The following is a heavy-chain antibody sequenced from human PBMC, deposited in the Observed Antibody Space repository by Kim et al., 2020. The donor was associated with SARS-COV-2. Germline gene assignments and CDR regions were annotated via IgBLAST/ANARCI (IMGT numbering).Heavy chain of an antibody. CDR2: ISSSGTT. J-gene: IGHJ4*02. CDR3: GRGFGSGWAFIDY. Sequence: GGSLRLSCAASGLTVSANYMSWVRQAPGQGLEWVSLISSSGTTFYADSVKGRFTISRDSSKNTLYLQMNSLRAEDTAVYYCGRGFGSGWAFIDYWGQGTL. V-gene: IGHV3-53*01. D-gene: IGHD6-19*01. CDR1: GLTVSANY.